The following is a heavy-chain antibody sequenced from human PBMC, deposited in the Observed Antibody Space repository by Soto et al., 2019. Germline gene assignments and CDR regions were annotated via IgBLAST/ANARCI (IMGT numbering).Heavy chain of an antibody. J-gene: IGHJ4*02. CDR1: GFNFSSYG. Sequence: QVQLVESGGGVVQPGRSLRLSCAASGFNFSSYGMHWVRQAPGKGLEWVAVISYDGSNKYYADSVKGRFTISRDNSKNTLYLQMNSLRAEDTAVYYCAKSRYGGNYFDYWGQGTLVTVSS. D-gene: IGHD2-15*01. CDR3: AKSRYGGNYFDY. CDR2: ISYDGSNK. V-gene: IGHV3-30*18.